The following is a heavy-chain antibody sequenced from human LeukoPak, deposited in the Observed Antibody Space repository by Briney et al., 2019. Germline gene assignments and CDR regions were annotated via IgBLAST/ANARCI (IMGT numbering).Heavy chain of an antibody. J-gene: IGHJ4*02. CDR1: GFSFSDYS. D-gene: IGHD2-2*01. Sequence: PGGSLRLSCAASGFSFSDYSINWVRQAPGKGLEWVSSISPSSDYISYADSVRGRFTISRDNAKNSLYLQMNSLRAEDTAVYYCARGRGCSSMSCYPDYWGQGTLVPVSS. V-gene: IGHV3-21*01. CDR3: ARGRGCSSMSCYPDY. CDR2: ISPSSDYI.